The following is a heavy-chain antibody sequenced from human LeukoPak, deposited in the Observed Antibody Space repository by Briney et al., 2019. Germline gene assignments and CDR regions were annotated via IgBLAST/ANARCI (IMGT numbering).Heavy chain of an antibody. CDR2: INPNSGGT. CDR3: AREFDYGDYAYFQH. V-gene: IGHV1-2*02. CDR1: GYTSTGYY. D-gene: IGHD4-17*01. Sequence: ASVKVSCKASGYTSTGYYMHWVRQAPGQGLEWMGWINPNSGGTNYAQKFQGRVTMTRDTSISTAYMELSRLRSDDTAVYYCAREFDYGDYAYFQHWGQGTLVTVSS. J-gene: IGHJ1*01.